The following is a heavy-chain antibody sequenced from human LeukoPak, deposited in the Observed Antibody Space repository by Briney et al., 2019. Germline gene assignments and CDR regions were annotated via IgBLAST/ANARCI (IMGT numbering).Heavy chain of an antibody. CDR1: GYTFTSYG. CDR2: ISAYNGNT. CDR3: ARVPAIFGVVLRRGDY. Sequence: ASVKVSCKASGYTFTSYGISSVRQAPGQGLEWMGWISAYNGNTNYAQKLQGRVTMTTDTSTSTAYLELRSLRSDDPAVYYCARVPAIFGVVLRRGDYWGQGTLVTVSS. D-gene: IGHD3-3*01. J-gene: IGHJ4*02. V-gene: IGHV1-18*01.